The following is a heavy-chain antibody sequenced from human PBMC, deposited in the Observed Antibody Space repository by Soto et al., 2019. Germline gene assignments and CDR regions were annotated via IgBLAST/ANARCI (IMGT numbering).Heavy chain of an antibody. Sequence: GGSLRLSCAASGFTFSSYAMSWVRQAPGKGLEWVSAISGSGGSTYYADSVKGRFTISRDNSKNTLYLQMNSLRAEDTAVYYWAKAASGIAAAGWDDVFDIWGQGTMVTVSS. CDR1: GFTFSSYA. J-gene: IGHJ3*02. CDR2: ISGSGGST. D-gene: IGHD6-13*01. V-gene: IGHV3-23*01. CDR3: AKAASGIAAAGWDDVFDI.